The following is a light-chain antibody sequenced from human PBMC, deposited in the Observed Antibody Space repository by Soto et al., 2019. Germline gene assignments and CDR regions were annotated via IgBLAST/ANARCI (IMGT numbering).Light chain of an antibody. J-gene: IGKJ2*01. CDR1: QSVNSN. CDR2: GAS. Sequence: EIVMTQSPATLSVSPGERATLSCRASQSVNSNLAWYQQKPGQAPRLLIYGASTRAAGIPARFSGSGSRTEFSLTISSLQSEDFAVYYCQQYNNRPPDTFGQGTKLEIK. CDR3: QQYNNRPPDT. V-gene: IGKV3-15*01.